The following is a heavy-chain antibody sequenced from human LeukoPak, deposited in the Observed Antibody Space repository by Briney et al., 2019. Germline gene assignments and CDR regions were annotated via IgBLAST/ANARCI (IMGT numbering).Heavy chain of an antibody. Sequence: SETLSLTCTVSGVSISSYYWSWIRQPPGKGLEWIGYIYYSGSTNYNPSLKSRVTISVDTSKNQSSLKLSSVTAADTAVYYCARGTRNFDYWGQGTLVTVSS. J-gene: IGHJ4*02. D-gene: IGHD3/OR15-3a*01. CDR1: GVSISSYY. V-gene: IGHV4-59*08. CDR2: IYYSGST. CDR3: ARGTRNFDY.